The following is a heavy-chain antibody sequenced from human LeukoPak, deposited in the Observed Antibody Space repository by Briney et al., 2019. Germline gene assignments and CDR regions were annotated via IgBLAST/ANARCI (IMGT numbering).Heavy chain of an antibody. J-gene: IGHJ5*01. CDR1: GYTFTSNY. Sequence: ASVKVSCKAFGYTFTSNYMHWVRQAPGQGPEWMGVISPSGGSTTYAQKFQGRVTLTRDMSTSTDYLELSSLRSEDTAVYYCARNLGRSSWYIWFDFWGQGTLVTVSS. V-gene: IGHV1-46*01. CDR2: ISPSGGST. D-gene: IGHD6-13*01. CDR3: ARNLGRSSWYIWFDF.